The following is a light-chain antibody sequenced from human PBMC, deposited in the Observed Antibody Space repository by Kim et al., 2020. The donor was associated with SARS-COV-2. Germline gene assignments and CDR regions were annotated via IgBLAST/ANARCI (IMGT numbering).Light chain of an antibody. CDR2: EDD. Sequence: GKTVTISCARSNGSLASNYVQWYQQRPGRSPTTVIFEDDQRPSGVPDRFSGSLDSSSNSASLTISGLRTDDEADYYCQSNHNNKVIFGGGTQLTVL. CDR3: QSNHNNKVI. J-gene: IGLJ2*01. V-gene: IGLV6-57*01. CDR1: NGSLASNY.